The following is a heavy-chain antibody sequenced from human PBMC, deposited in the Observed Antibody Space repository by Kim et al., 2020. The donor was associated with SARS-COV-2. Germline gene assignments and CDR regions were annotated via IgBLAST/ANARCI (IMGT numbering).Heavy chain of an antibody. D-gene: IGHD3-22*01. V-gene: IGHV1-18*04. CDR1: GYTFTSYG. CDR3: ARVTYYDSSGCYAFDI. J-gene: IGHJ3*02. Sequence: ASVKVSCKASGYTFTSYGISWVRQAPGQGLEWMGWISAYNGNTNYAQKLQGRVTMTTDTSTSTAYMELRSLRSDDTAVYYCARVTYYDSSGCYAFDIWGQGTMVTVSS. CDR2: ISAYNGNT.